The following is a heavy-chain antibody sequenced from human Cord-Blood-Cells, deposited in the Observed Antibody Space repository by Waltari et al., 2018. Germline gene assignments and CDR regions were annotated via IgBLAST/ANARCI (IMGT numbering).Heavy chain of an antibody. Sequence: QVQLQESGPGLVKPSETLSLTCTVSGGSISSYYWSWIRQPPGKGLECIGYIYSRGSTNYNPSPRSRVTKTLDTSKSQFSLKLSSVTAADTAVYYWATTSQYGSGSYFAFDIWGQGTMVTVSS. V-gene: IGHV4-59*01. CDR2: IYSRGST. CDR3: ATTSQYGSGSYFAFDI. CDR1: GGSISSYY. D-gene: IGHD3-10*01. J-gene: IGHJ3*02.